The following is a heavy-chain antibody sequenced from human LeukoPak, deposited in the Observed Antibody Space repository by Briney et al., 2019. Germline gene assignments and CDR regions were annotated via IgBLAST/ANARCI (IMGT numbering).Heavy chain of an antibody. V-gene: IGHV3-49*04. Sequence: GGSLRLSCTASGFTFGDYAVSWVRQAPGKGLEWVGFIRSKAYGGATEYAASVKGRFTISRDDSKSIAYLQMNSLKTEDTAVYYCTRDRGFYYFDYWGQGTLVTVSS. CDR3: TRDRGFYYFDY. D-gene: IGHD6-25*01. J-gene: IGHJ4*02. CDR2: IRSKAYGGAT. CDR1: GFTFGDYA.